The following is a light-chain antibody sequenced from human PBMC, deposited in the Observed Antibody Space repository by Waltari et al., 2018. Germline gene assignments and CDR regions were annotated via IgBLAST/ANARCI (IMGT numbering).Light chain of an antibody. V-gene: IGKV2-28*01. Sequence: DIVVTQSPLPLPVTPGEPASIPCRSSQSLLRRNGNNYWDWYLQKPGQSPQLLIYLGSNRASGVPDRFSGSGSGTDFTLRISRVEAEDVGVYYCMQSLQTLWTFGQGTKVEIK. J-gene: IGKJ1*01. CDR2: LGS. CDR3: MQSLQTLWT. CDR1: QSLLRRNGNNY.